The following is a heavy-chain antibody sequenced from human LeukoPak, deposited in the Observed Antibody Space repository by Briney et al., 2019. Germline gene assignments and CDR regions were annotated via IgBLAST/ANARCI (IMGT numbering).Heavy chain of an antibody. V-gene: IGHV3-11*01. J-gene: IGHJ6*03. Sequence: GGSLRLSCAASGFTFSDYYMSWIRQAPGKGLEWISYISSSESTLHFADSVKGRFTISRDNAKNSLYLQMNSLRAEDTAVYYCAKVAGVDNYDPYYYMDVWGKGTTVTVSS. CDR2: ISSSESTL. CDR1: GFTFSDYY. D-gene: IGHD3-3*01. CDR3: AKVAGVDNYDPYYYMDV.